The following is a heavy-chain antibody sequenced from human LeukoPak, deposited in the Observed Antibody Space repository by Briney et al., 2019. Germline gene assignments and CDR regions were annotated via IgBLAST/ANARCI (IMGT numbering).Heavy chain of an antibody. D-gene: IGHD2-21*02. J-gene: IGHJ4*02. V-gene: IGHV3-7*01. CDR1: GFAFSSYW. CDR2: INQDGSEK. Sequence: GGSLRLSCVASGFAFSSYWMSWVRQAPGKGLEWLANINQDGSEKYYVDSVKGRFTISRDNAKNSLYLQMNSLRAEDTAVYHCARVSDYNSPDYWGQGTLVTVSS. CDR3: ARVSDYNSPDY.